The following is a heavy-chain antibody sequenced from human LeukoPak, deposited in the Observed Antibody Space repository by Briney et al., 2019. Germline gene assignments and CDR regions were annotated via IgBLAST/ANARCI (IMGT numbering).Heavy chain of an antibody. CDR3: ARAPVPYDTPILPDY. D-gene: IGHD3-22*01. J-gene: IGHJ4*02. CDR2: INPSGGST. V-gene: IGHV1-46*01. CDR1: GYTFTSYY. Sequence: ASVKVSCKASGYTFTSYYMHWVRQAPGQGLEWMGIINPSGGSTSYAQKFQGRVTMTTDTSTSTAYMELRSLRSDDTAVYYCARAPVPYDTPILPDYWGQGTLVTVSS.